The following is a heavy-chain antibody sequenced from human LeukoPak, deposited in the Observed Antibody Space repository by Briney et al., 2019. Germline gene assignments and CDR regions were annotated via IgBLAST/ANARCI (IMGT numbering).Heavy chain of an antibody. V-gene: IGHV4-39*07. Sequence: PSETLSLTCTVSGGSARSTDYYWGWIRQPPGKGLEWIGSIYYSGSTYYNPSLKSRVTISVDTSKNQFSLKLSSVTAADTAVYYCARDVYACSNGVCYRDRFDYWGQGTLVTVSS. D-gene: IGHD2-8*01. CDR1: GGSARSTDYY. CDR3: ARDVYACSNGVCYRDRFDY. CDR2: IYYSGST. J-gene: IGHJ4*02.